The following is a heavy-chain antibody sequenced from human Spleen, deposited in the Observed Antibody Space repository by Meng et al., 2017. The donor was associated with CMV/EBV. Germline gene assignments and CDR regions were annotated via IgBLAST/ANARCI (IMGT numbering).Heavy chain of an antibody. CDR2: INHSGDT. J-gene: IGHJ5*02. CDR1: GGSFSGSY. D-gene: IGHD3-10*01. V-gene: IGHV4-34*01. CDR3: ARGRITMVRGLIVSGRNWFDP. Sequence: SCAVYGGSFSGSYWSWIRQPPGKGLEWIGEINHSGDTKYNPSLKSRVTISVDTSKNQFSLKLKSVTAADTTVYHCARGRITMVRGLIVSGRNWFDPWGQGTLVTVSS.